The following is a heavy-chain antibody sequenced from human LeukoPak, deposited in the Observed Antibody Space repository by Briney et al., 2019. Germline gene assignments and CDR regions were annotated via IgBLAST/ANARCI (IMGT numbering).Heavy chain of an antibody. CDR3: ARALVGATKHFDY. J-gene: IGHJ4*02. CDR2: IYTSGST. CDR1: DGSISSYY. Sequence: SETMSLTCTVPDGSISSYYWSWIRQPPGKGLEWIGYIYTSGSTNCNPSLKSRVTISVDTSKNQFSLKLSSVTAADTAVYYCARALVGATKHFDYWGQGTLVTVSS. D-gene: IGHD1-26*01. V-gene: IGHV4-4*09.